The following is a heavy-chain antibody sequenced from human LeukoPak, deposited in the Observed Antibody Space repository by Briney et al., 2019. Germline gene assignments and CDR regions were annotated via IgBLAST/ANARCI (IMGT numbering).Heavy chain of an antibody. CDR1: GFTFSSYA. D-gene: IGHD6-19*01. CDR2: ISYDGSNK. CDR3: ARDEWVGERGIFDY. Sequence: GGSLRLSRAASGFTFSSYAMHWVRQAPGKGLEWVAVISYDGSNKYYADSVKGRFTISGDNSKNTLYLQMNSLRAEDTAVYYCARDEWVGERGIFDYWGQGTLVTVSS. J-gene: IGHJ4*02. V-gene: IGHV3-30-3*01.